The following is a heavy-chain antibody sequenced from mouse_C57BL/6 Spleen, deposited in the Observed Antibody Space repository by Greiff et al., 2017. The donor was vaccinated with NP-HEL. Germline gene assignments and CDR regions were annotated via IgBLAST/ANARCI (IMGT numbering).Heavy chain of an antibody. D-gene: IGHD3-1*01. V-gene: IGHV6-6*01. Sequence: EVNVVESGGGLVQPGGSMKLSCAASGFTFRDAWLDWVRQSPEKGLEWVAEIRNKANNHATYYAESVKGRFTISRDDSKSSVYLQMNSLRAEDTGIYYCTRKSGLGVWYFDVWGTGTTVTVSS. CDR1: GFTFRDAW. CDR2: IRNKANNHAT. CDR3: TRKSGLGVWYFDV. J-gene: IGHJ1*03.